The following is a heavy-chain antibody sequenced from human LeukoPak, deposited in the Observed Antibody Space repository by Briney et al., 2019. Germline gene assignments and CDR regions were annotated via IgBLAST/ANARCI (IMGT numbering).Heavy chain of an antibody. J-gene: IGHJ4*02. CDR3: AKNPRLEGWIYFDS. CDR1: GFTFSSYS. V-gene: IGHV3-23*01. Sequence: GGSLTLSCAASGFTFSSYSMSWVRQAPGKGLEWVSSISGSGGRIDYADSVKGRFTSSRDNSKNALSLQMNSLTAEDAAVYYCAKNPRLEGWIYFDSWGQGIRVTVST. D-gene: IGHD1-1*01. CDR2: ISGSGGRI.